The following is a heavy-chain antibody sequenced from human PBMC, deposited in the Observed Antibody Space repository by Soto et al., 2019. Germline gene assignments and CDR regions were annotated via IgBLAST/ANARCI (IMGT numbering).Heavy chain of an antibody. V-gene: IGHV4-59*01. CDR1: GGSISSYY. Sequence: PSETLSLTCTVSGGSISSYYWSWIRQPPGKGLEWIGYIYYSGSTNYNPSLKSRVTISVDTSKNQFSLKLSSVTAADTAVYYCARVIGRALKDYYYYYGMDVWGQGTTVNVSS. D-gene: IGHD3-3*01. CDR2: IYYSGST. CDR3: ARVIGRALKDYYYYYGMDV. J-gene: IGHJ6*02.